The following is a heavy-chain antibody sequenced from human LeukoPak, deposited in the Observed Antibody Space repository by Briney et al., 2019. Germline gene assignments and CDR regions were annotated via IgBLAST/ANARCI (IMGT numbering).Heavy chain of an antibody. CDR2: IYSGGST. V-gene: IGHV3-53*01. Sequence: GGSLRLSCAASGFSFSDSYMSWIRQSPGKGLEWVSFIYSGGSTHYSDSVKGRFTISRDNSKNTLYLQMNSLRAEDTAVYYCARRAGDYSHPYDYWGQGTLVTVSS. J-gene: IGHJ4*02. D-gene: IGHD3-22*01. CDR1: GFSFSDSY. CDR3: ARRAGDYSHPYDY.